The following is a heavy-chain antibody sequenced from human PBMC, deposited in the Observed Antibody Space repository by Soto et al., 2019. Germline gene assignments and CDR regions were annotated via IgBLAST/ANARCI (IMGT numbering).Heavy chain of an antibody. CDR1: GFTFSDNL. Sequence: QVQLVQSGAELKKPGASVNISCTASGFTFSDNLINWVRQAPGQGLGWMGWLNPDTGNTRYSETFQGRVTISRHSSARIAYLELSDLENEDTALYFCARDRHRVGPRENDAFDVWGHGTMITVSS. CDR2: LNPDTGNT. CDR3: ARDRHRVGPRENDAFDV. V-gene: IGHV1-3*01. J-gene: IGHJ3*01.